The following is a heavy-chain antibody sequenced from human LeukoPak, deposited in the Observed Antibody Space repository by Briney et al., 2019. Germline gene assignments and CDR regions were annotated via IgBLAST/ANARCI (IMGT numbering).Heavy chain of an antibody. Sequence: GASVKVSSKASGGTFSSYTISWVRQAPGQGLEWMGGIIPIFGTANYAQKFQGRVTITADESTSTAYMELSSLRSEDTAVYYCARKSHSGLIDYWGQGTLVTVSS. CDR3: ARKSHSGLIDY. V-gene: IGHV1-69*13. CDR2: IIPIFGTA. CDR1: GGTFSSYT. J-gene: IGHJ4*02. D-gene: IGHD6-19*01.